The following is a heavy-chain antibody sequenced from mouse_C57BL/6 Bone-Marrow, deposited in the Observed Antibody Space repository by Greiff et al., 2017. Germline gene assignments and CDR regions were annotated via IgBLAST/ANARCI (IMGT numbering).Heavy chain of an antibody. V-gene: IGHV14-4*01. J-gene: IGHJ2*01. CDR3: TSYGCFDY. CDR1: GFNIKDDY. D-gene: IGHD2-2*01. Sequence: VQLQQSGAELVRPGASVKLSCTASGFNIKDDYMHWVKQRPEQGLEWIGWIDPENGDTEYASKFQGKATITADPSSNTAYLQLSSLTSEDTAVYYCTSYGCFDYWGQGTTLTVSS. CDR2: IDPENGDT.